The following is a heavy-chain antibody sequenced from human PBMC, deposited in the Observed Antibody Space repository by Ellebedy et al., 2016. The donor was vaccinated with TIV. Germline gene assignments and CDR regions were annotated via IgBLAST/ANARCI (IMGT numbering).Heavy chain of an antibody. J-gene: IGHJ5*02. Sequence: MPSETLSLTCTDSDSSISSARYWGWIRQSPGKGLEWIGSFSQSGSTYYNPSLTSRVTISVDTSKNQFSLKLSSVTAADTAIFYCARHSTVTTIGTWGQGALVTVSS. CDR1: DSSISSARY. CDR3: ARHSTVTTIGT. V-gene: IGHV4-38-2*02. D-gene: IGHD4-17*01. CDR2: FSQSGST.